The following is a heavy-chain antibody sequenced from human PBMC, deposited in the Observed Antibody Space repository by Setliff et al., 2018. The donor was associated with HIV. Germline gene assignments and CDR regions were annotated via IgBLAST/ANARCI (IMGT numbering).Heavy chain of an antibody. CDR2: MNPNTGAT. D-gene: IGHD3-10*01. Sequence: ASVKVSCKASGHTFNNYDIHWVRRATGQGLEWMGWMNPNTGATGYAQKFKDRFIMTRDTSISTAYMELSSLTSEDTAVYYCASGKGVRGVIIRGGLDVWGKGTTVTVSS. V-gene: IGHV1-8*01. CDR1: GHTFNNYD. CDR3: ASGKGVRGVIIRGGLDV. J-gene: IGHJ6*04.